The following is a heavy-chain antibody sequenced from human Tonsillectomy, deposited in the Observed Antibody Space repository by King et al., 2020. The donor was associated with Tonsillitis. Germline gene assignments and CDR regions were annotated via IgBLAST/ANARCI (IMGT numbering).Heavy chain of an antibody. J-gene: IGHJ3*02. CDR2: MSTSGNT. CDR1: GGSIGSGSYY. Sequence: QLQESGPGLVKPSQILSLTCSVSGGSIGSGSYYWSWIRQPAGKGLEWIGRMSTSGNTNYNPSLKSRITMSLDTSKNHFTLKLSSVTAPDTAVYYCARDRAWGTGDAFEIWGQGTMVTVSS. V-gene: IGHV4-61*02. CDR3: ARDRAWGTGDAFEI. D-gene: IGHD7-27*01.